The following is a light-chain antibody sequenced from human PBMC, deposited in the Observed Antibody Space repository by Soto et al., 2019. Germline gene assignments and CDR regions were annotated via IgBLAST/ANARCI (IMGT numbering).Light chain of an antibody. CDR3: QQYGSSPIT. CDR1: QSVLYSSNNKNY. V-gene: IGKV4-1*01. Sequence: DIVMTKSPDSLAVSLGERATINCKSSQSVLYSSNNKNYLAWYQQKPGQPPKALIYWASTRESGVPDRFSGSGSGTDFTLTISRLEPEDFAVYYCQQYGSSPITFGQGTRLEIK. J-gene: IGKJ5*01. CDR2: WAS.